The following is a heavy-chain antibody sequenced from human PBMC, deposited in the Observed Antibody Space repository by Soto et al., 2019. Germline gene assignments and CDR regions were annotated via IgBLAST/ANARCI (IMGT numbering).Heavy chain of an antibody. V-gene: IGHV4-59*01. Sequence: CATLALTCPVSGGAISSYYWSWIRQPPGKGLEWIGYIYYSGSTNYNPSLKSRVTISVDTSKNQFSLKLSSVTAADTAVYYCAREHDYGGNCDYWGQGTLVTVSA. D-gene: IGHD4-17*01. CDR1: GGAISSYY. CDR3: AREHDYGGNCDY. CDR2: IYYSGST. J-gene: IGHJ4*02.